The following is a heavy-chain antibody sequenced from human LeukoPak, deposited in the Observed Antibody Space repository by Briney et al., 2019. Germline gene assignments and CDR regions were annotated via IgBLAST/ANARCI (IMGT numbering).Heavy chain of an antibody. CDR1: GFTFSCYA. D-gene: IGHD1-26*01. J-gene: IGHJ4*02. CDR3: AKDLRRWEEPASEVDY. CDR2: ISGSGGST. V-gene: IGHV3-23*01. Sequence: GGSLRLSCAASGFTFSCYAMSWVRQAPGKGLEWVSAISGSGGSTYYADSVKGRFTISRDNSKNTLYLQMNSLRAEDTAVYYCAKDLRRWEEPASEVDYWGQGTLVTVSS.